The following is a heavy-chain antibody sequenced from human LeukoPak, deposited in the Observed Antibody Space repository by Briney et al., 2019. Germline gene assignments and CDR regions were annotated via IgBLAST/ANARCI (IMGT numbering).Heavy chain of an antibody. J-gene: IGHJ4*02. V-gene: IGHV3-23*01. CDR2: ISDSGGST. D-gene: IGHD3-22*01. Sequence: GGSLRLSCAASGFTFSNYAMSWVRQAPGKGLEWVSAISDSGGSTYYVDSLEGRFSISRDNSKNTLSLQMNSLRAEDTAVYFCVKGRSPYYSDTAGYNIDWGQGTLVTVSS. CDR1: GFTFSNYA. CDR3: VKGRSPYYSDTAGYNID.